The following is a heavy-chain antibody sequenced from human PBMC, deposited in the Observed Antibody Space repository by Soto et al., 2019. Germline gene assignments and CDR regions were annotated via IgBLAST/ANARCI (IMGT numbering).Heavy chain of an antibody. CDR1: GFTFSYYW. CDR3: AKVASLAGHD. D-gene: IGHD6-19*01. V-gene: IGHV3-7*01. CDR2: IKQDGSVN. Sequence: GGSLRLSCAASGFTFSYYWMSWVRQAPGKGLEWVANIKQDGSVNFYVDSVKGRFTISRDNAKNSLYLQMNSLRAEDTAVYYCAKVASLAGHDWGPGTVVTVSS. J-gene: IGHJ4*02.